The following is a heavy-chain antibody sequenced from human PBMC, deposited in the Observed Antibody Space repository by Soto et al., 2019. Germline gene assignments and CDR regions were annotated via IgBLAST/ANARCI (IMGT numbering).Heavy chain of an antibody. Sequence: PGGSLRLSCAASGFTFSSYAMSWARQAPGKGLEWVSAISGSGGSTYYADSVKGRFAISRDNSKNTLYLQMNSLRAEDTAVYYCAKDPSRITIFGVVTRRGPWFDPWGQGTLVTVSS. CDR1: GFTFSSYA. D-gene: IGHD3-3*01. CDR3: AKDPSRITIFGVVTRRGPWFDP. J-gene: IGHJ5*02. V-gene: IGHV3-23*01. CDR2: ISGSGGST.